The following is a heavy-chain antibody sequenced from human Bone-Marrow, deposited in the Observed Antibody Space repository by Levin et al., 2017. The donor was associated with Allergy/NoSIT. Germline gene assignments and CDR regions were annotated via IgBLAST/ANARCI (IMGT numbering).Heavy chain of an antibody. J-gene: IGHJ6*02. V-gene: IGHV3-23*01. CDR1: GFTLGSYA. CDR3: ARDTVTSMFYYYGMDV. Sequence: GGSLRLSCAASGFTLGSYAMNWVRQAPGKGLEWVSTISGSGAGIYYADSVKGRFTVSRDNSKNMLYLQMNSLRAEDTAIYYCARDTVTSMFYYYGMDVWGQGPTVTVSS. D-gene: IGHD4-17*01. CDR2: ISGSGAGI.